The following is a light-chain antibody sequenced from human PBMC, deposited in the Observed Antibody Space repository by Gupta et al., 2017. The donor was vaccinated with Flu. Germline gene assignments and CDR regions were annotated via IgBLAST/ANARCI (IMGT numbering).Light chain of an antibody. CDR3: QQCESTPGT. CDR1: HNINSY. Sequence: PTSPSASVGDRVTMSWRASHNINSYLNWYQQKVGKAPKLLIYAASRWKSGIPSRFSGSGSGTDFTLTISRLQPEDFASYYCQQCESTPGTFGQGTMMEIK. J-gene: IGKJ2*01. CDR2: AAS. V-gene: IGKV1-39*01.